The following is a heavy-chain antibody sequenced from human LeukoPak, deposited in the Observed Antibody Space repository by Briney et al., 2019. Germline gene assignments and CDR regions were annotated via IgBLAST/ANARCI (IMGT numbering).Heavy chain of an antibody. D-gene: IGHD3-10*01. CDR1: GXXFTSYD. J-gene: IGHJ4*02. V-gene: IGHV1-8*01. CDR3: ARGPRVRGFF. Sequence: GGSXRVSCXXSGXXFTSYDIXWVRQAPGEGLEGMGWMNPNSGNTAYAQKFHGRVTMTTNTSISTAYKELSSLRSEDTGVYYCARGPRVRGFFWGQGTLVTVSS. CDR2: MNPNSGNT.